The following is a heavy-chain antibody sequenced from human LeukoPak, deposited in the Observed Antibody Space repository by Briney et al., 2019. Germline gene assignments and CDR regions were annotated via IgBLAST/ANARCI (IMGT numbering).Heavy chain of an antibody. Sequence: TSETLSLTCTVSGGSISSYYWSWIRQPPGKGLEWIGYIYYSGSTNYNPSLKSRVTISVDTSKNQFSLKLSSVTAADTAVYYCARGESGSYWAPYYYGMDVWGQGTTVTVSS. D-gene: IGHD3-10*01. V-gene: IGHV4-59*01. CDR2: IYYSGST. CDR3: ARGESGSYWAPYYYGMDV. J-gene: IGHJ6*02. CDR1: GGSISSYY.